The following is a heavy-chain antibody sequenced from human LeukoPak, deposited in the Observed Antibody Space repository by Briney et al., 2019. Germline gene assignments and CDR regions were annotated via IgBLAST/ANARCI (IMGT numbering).Heavy chain of an antibody. CDR2: IYNSGNT. J-gene: IGHJ6*02. V-gene: IGHV4-31*03. D-gene: IGHD3-22*01. CDR1: GDSISSGVYY. CDR3: ARQQYYYDNSGSWFYYYGMDV. Sequence: SETLSLTCTVSGDSISSGVYYWSWIRQHPGKGLEFIGYIYNSGNTYYNPSLKRRLFISVDTSKNQFSLKLSSVTAADTALYYCARQQYYYDNSGSWFYYYGMDVWGPGTTVTVSS.